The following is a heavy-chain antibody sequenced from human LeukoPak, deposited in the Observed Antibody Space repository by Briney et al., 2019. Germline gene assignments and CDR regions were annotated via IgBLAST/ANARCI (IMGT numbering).Heavy chain of an antibody. CDR2: IKQDGSEK. CDR1: GFTFSRYW. D-gene: IGHD3-3*01. Sequence: GGSLRLSCAVSGFTFSRYWMSWVRQAPGXGLEWVANIKQDGSEKHYVDSVKGRFTISRDNAKNSLYLQMNSLRAEDTAVYYCARTFWSGNGYYFEYWGQGTLVTVSS. J-gene: IGHJ4*02. CDR3: ARTFWSGNGYYFEY. V-gene: IGHV3-7*04.